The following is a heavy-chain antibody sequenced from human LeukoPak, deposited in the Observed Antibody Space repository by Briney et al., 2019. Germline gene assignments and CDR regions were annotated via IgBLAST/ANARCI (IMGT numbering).Heavy chain of an antibody. V-gene: IGHV1-69*01. CDR1: GGTFSSYA. D-gene: IGHD2-2*02. Sequence: SVKVSCKASGGTFSSYAISWVRQAPGQGLEWMGGIIPIFGTANYAQKFQGRVTITADESTSTAYMELSSLRSEDTAVYYCARVRRIPAAIMYYYYYMDVWGKGTTVTVSS. CDR3: ARVRRIPAAIMYYYYYMDV. CDR2: IIPIFGTA. J-gene: IGHJ6*03.